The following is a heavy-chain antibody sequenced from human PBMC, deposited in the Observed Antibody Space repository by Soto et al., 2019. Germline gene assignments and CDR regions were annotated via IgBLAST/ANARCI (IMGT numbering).Heavy chain of an antibody. Sequence: GGSLRLSCAASGFTFSNAWLSWVRQAPGKGLEWVGHIKTTTDGGTTDYAAPVKGRFTISRDDSQNTLYLQMDSLNTEDTAVYFCTTEIHGYRYFGYWGQGTLVTVSS. V-gene: IGHV3-15*01. CDR3: TTEIHGYRYFGY. CDR2: IKTTTDGGTT. D-gene: IGHD5-18*01. J-gene: IGHJ4*02. CDR1: GFTFSNAW.